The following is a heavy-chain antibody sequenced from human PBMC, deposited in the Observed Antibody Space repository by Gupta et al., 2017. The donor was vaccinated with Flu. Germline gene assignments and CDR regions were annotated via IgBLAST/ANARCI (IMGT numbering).Heavy chain of an antibody. D-gene: IGHD1-1*01. CDR3: AKGSARGQPYYFDS. CDR1: GFTFKNFV. J-gene: IGHJ4*02. CDR2: IDPSSAST. Sequence: EMQLLVSGGGLVQPGGSLRLSCAASGFTFKNFVMSWVRQAPGKGLEWVTAIDPSSASTYYADSVKGRFTISRDNFQNMVDLHLNSLRDEDMAVYYCAKGSARGQPYYFDSWGQGTLVTVSS. V-gene: IGHV3-23*01.